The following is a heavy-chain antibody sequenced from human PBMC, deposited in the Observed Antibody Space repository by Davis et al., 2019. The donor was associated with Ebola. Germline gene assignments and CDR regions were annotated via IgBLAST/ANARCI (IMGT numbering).Heavy chain of an antibody. CDR1: GFTFSSYW. J-gene: IGHJ5*02. Sequence: GESLKISCAASGFTFSSYWMHWVRQAPGKGLVWVSRINSDGSSTSYADSVKGRFTISRDNAKNTLNLQMNSLRAEDTAVYYCARGGWGPRWFDPWGQGTLVTVSS. CDR2: INSDGSST. CDR3: ARGGWGPRWFDP. V-gene: IGHV3-74*01. D-gene: IGHD1-26*01.